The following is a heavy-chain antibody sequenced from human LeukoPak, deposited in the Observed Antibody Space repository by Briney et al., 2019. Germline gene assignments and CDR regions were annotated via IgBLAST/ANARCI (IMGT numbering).Heavy chain of an antibody. CDR2: ISSSGSTI. Sequence: GGSLRLSCAASGFVFSRYEMNWVRQAPGKGQGWVSYISSSGSTIYYADSVKGRFTISRDNAKNTLYLQLNSLRAEDTAVYYCARDLRGSGDYWGQGTLVTVSS. CDR3: ARDLRGSGDY. CDR1: GFVFSRYE. J-gene: IGHJ4*02. V-gene: IGHV3-48*03.